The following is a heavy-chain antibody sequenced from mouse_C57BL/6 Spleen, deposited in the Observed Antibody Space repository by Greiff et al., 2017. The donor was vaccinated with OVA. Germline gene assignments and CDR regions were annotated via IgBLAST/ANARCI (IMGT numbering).Heavy chain of an antibody. CDR1: GYSITSGYY. J-gene: IGHJ4*01. D-gene: IGHD4-1*01. CDR2: ISYDGSN. V-gene: IGHV3-6*01. Sequence: EVQLQQSGPGLVKPSQSLSLTCSVTGYSITSGYYWNWIRQFPGNKLEWMGYISYDGSNNYNPSLKNRISITRDTSKNQFFLKLNSVTTEDTATYYCARVLSGAMDYWGQGTSVTVSS. CDR3: ARVLSGAMDY.